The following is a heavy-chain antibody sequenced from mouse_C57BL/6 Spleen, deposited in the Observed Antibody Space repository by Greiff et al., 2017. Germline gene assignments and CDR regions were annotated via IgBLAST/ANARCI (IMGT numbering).Heavy chain of an antibody. J-gene: IGHJ1*03. V-gene: IGHV1-61*01. D-gene: IGHD2-13*01. CDR1: GYTFTSYW. CDR2: IYPSDSET. CDR3: AREGIYYGDFDV. Sequence: QVQLQQPGAELVRPGSSVKLSCKASGYTFTSYWMDWVKQRPGHGLEWIGNIYPSDSETHYNQKFKDKATLTVDKSSSTAYMQLSSLTSEDSAVYYCAREGIYYGDFDVWGTGTTVTVSS.